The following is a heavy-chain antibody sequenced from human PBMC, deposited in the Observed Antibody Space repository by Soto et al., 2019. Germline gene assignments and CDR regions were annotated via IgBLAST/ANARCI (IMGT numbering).Heavy chain of an antibody. CDR2: ISYDGSNK. J-gene: IGHJ4*02. Sequence: QVQLVESGGGVVQPGRSLRLSCAASGFTFSSNAMHWVRQAPGKGLEWVAVISYDGSNKYYADSVKGRFTISRDNSKNTLYLQMNSLRAEDTAVYYCAADDYGDYWGQGTLVTVSS. CDR1: GFTFSSNA. V-gene: IGHV3-30-3*01. CDR3: AADDYGDY.